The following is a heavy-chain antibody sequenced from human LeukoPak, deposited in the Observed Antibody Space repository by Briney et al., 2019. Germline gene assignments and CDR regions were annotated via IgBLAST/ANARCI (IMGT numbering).Heavy chain of an antibody. CDR3: TREVERGGSYWGGDS. D-gene: IGHD1-26*01. CDR2: INQHATEK. CDR1: GFTFSSFW. Sequence: GGSLRLSCAASGFTFSSFWMSWVRQAPGKGLEWVANINQHATEKYYVDSVKGRFTISGDNAQNSLYLQMNSLKIEDTGVYYCTREVERGGSYWGGDSWGQGTLVTVSS. J-gene: IGHJ4*02. V-gene: IGHV3-7*03.